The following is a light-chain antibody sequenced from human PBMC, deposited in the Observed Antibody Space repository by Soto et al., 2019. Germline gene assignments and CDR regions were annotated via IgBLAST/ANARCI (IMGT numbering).Light chain of an antibody. V-gene: IGKV3-15*01. Sequence: EIEMTQSPATLSVSAGERATLSCRASQSVSSSLAGYQQKTGQAPRLLIYDASTRATGIPARFSGSGSGTEVTLTISSLQSDDYAVYYCHHYNNGPPCTFGGGTKVEIK. CDR2: DAS. CDR3: HHYNNGPPCT. CDR1: QSVSSS. J-gene: IGKJ4*02.